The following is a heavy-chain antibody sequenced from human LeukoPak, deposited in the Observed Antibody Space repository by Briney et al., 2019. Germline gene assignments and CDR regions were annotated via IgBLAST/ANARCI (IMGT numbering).Heavy chain of an antibody. CDR1: GGSISSSSYY. V-gene: IGHV4-39*07. J-gene: IGHJ5*02. CDR2: MYYSGST. Sequence: PSETLSLTCTVSGGSISSSSYYWGWIRQPPGKGLEWIGSMYYSGSTYYNPSLKSRVTISVDTSKNQFSLKLSSVTAADTAVYYCARLYYYGSGYGSWFDPWGQGTLVTVSS. D-gene: IGHD3-10*01. CDR3: ARLYYYGSGYGSWFDP.